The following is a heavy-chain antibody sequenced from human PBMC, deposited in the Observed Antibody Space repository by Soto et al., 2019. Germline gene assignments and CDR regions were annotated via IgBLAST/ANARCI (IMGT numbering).Heavy chain of an antibody. CDR2: IYSGGVT. J-gene: IGHJ6*02. V-gene: IGHV3-53*01. Sequence: GGSLRLSCAASGFTVKNYQMNWVRQAPGKGLEWVSVIYSGGVTYYPDSVKGRFTTIRDTSKNTVYLQMNSLRADDTAMYYCARDQSTTGYYGLDVWGQGTPVTVS. CDR1: GFTVKNYQ. CDR3: ARDQSTTGYYGLDV.